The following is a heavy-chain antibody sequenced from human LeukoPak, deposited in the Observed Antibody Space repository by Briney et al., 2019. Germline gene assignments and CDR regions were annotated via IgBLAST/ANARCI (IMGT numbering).Heavy chain of an antibody. D-gene: IGHD3-3*01. V-gene: IGHV3-21*01. CDR3: ASELRFLEWLFDVVWFDP. Sequence: GGSLRLSCAASGFTFSSYSMNWVRQAPGKGVEWVSSISSSSSYIYYADSVKGRFTISRDNAKNSLYLQMNSLRAEDTAVYYCASELRFLEWLFDVVWFDPWGQGTLVTVSS. CDR2: ISSSSSYI. J-gene: IGHJ5*02. CDR1: GFTFSSYS.